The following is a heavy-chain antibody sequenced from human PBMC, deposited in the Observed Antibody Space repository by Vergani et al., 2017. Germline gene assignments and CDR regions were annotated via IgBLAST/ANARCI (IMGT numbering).Heavy chain of an antibody. Sequence: QVQLQDSGPGLVKPSETLSLTCAVSGYSISSGYYWGWIRQPPGKGLEWIGSIYHSGSTYYNPSLMGRVTISVDTSKNQFSLKLGSVTAADTAVYYCARHFPKLGSSVVADSDAFDIWGQGTMVTVSS. V-gene: IGHV4-38-2*01. CDR3: ARHFPKLGSSVVADSDAFDI. CDR2: IYHSGST. J-gene: IGHJ3*02. D-gene: IGHD4-23*01. CDR1: GYSISSGYY.